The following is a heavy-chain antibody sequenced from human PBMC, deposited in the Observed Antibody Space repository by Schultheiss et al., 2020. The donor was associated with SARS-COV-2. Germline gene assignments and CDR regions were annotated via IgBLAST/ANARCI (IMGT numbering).Heavy chain of an antibody. CDR1: GFTFSSYA. Sequence: LRLSCSASGFTFSSYAMSWVRQAPGKGLEWIGYIYYSGSTYYNPSLKSRVTISLDTSKNQFSLKLSSVTAADTAVYYCARAEGGYYYDSSGYDAFDIWGQGTMVTVSS. D-gene: IGHD3-22*01. J-gene: IGHJ3*02. CDR2: IYYSGST. V-gene: IGHV4-30-4*08. CDR3: ARAEGGYYYDSSGYDAFDI.